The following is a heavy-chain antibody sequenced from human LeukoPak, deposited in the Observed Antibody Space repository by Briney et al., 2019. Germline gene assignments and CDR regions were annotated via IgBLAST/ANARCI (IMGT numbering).Heavy chain of an antibody. CDR2: ISSSSSYI. CDR1: GFTFSSYS. J-gene: IGHJ4*02. Sequence: GGSLRLSCAASGFTFSSYSMNWVRQAPGKGLEWVSSISSSSSYIYYADSVKGRFTISRDNAKNSLYLQMNSLRAEDTAVYYCAKERIEGMATGTGPFDYWGQGTLVTVSS. V-gene: IGHV3-21*01. CDR3: AKERIEGMATGTGPFDY. D-gene: IGHD2-8*02.